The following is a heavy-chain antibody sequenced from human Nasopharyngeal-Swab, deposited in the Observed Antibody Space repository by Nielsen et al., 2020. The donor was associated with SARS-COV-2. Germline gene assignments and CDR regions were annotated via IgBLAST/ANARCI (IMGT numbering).Heavy chain of an antibody. CDR3: ARDSNSYFDY. V-gene: IGHV3-23*01. CDR2: ITSSGANT. Sequence: GESLKISCAASGFSFNTYAMSWVRQAPGKGLEWVSAITSSGANTYYADSVKGRFTISRDNAKNTLYLQMNSLRAEDTAVYYCARDSNSYFDYWGQGTLVTVSS. J-gene: IGHJ4*02. CDR1: GFSFNTYA. D-gene: IGHD4-11*01.